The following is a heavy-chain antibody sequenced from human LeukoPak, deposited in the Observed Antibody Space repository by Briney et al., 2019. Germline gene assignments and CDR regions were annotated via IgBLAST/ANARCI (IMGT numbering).Heavy chain of an antibody. V-gene: IGHV3-53*01. CDR2: IYSGGST. Sequence: GGSLRLSCAASGFIVSNNYMSWVRQAPGKGLEWVSVIYSGGSTYYADSVKGRFTISSDNSKNTLYLQMNSLRVEDTAVYYCARVKLRSAFDIWGQGTMVTVSS. CDR3: ARVKLRSAFDI. D-gene: IGHD6-6*01. J-gene: IGHJ3*02. CDR1: GFIVSNNY.